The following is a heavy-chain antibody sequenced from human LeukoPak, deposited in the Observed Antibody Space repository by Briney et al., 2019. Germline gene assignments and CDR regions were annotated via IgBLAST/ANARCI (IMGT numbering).Heavy chain of an antibody. CDR1: GGSISSHY. CDR3: ASSRSGSYAEYFQH. CDR2: IYYSGST. V-gene: IGHV4-59*11. J-gene: IGHJ1*01. Sequence: PSETLSLTCTVSGGSISSHYWSWIRQPPGKGLEWIGYIYYSGSTNYNPSPKSRVTISVDTSKNQFSLKLSSVTAADTAVYYCASSRSGSYAEYFQHWGQGTLVTVSS. D-gene: IGHD1-26*01.